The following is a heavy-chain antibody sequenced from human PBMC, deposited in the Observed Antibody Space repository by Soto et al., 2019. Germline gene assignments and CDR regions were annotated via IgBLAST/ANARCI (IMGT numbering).Heavy chain of an antibody. Sequence: GESMKISCKGAGYSFTSYWIDWVRKMPGKGLEWMGIIYPGDSDTRYSPSFQGQVTISADKSISTAYLQWSSLKASDTAMYYCARHLQGGSSYYYGMDVWGQGTTVTVSS. V-gene: IGHV5-51*01. D-gene: IGHD6-6*01. CDR1: GYSFTSYW. CDR3: ARHLQGGSSYYYGMDV. J-gene: IGHJ6*02. CDR2: IYPGDSDT.